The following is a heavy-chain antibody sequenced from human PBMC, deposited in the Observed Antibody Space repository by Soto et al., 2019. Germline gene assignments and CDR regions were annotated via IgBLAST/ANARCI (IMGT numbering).Heavy chain of an antibody. CDR3: ARGRKRGYCSGGSCYMEGYFDY. CDR1: GYTFTSYD. V-gene: IGHV1-8*01. J-gene: IGHJ4*02. CDR2: MNPNSGNT. Sequence: QVQLVQSGAEVKKPGASVKVSCKASGYTFTSYDINWVRQATGQGLEWMGWMNPNSGNTGYAQKSQGSVTMTGNTSISTAYMELSSLRSEDTAVYYCARGRKRGYCSGGSCYMEGYFDYWGQGTLVTVSS. D-gene: IGHD2-15*01.